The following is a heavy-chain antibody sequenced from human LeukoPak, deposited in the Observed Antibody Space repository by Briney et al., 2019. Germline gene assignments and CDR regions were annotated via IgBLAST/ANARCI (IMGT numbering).Heavy chain of an antibody. CDR1: GGSVSSNSAA. D-gene: IGHD3-16*01. CDR3: VRDGEGGLDYFDY. V-gene: IGHV6-1*01. CDR2: TYYRSKWFY. Sequence: SQTLSLTCAISGGSVSSNSAAWNWIRQSPSRGLEWLGRTYYRSKWFYDYALFVKSRITINPDTSKNQFSLHLKSVTPEDTAVYYCVRDGEGGLDYFDYWGRGTLVTVSS. J-gene: IGHJ4*02.